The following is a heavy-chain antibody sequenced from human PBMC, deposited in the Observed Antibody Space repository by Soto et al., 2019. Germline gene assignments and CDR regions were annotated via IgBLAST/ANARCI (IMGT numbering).Heavy chain of an antibody. CDR3: AMDLYGGSCRFNY. CDR1: GFTFSNNG. V-gene: IGHV3-30*03. CDR2: ISSDGSKK. Sequence: QVQLVESGGGVVQPGRSLRLSCVASGFTFSNNGIHWGRQAPGKGLEWVAVISSDGSKKYYADSVKGRFTISRDNSKNKLYLQMNRLRAEDTGVYYGAMDLYGGSCRFNYWSQETLVTVSS. J-gene: IGHJ4*02. D-gene: IGHD2-15*01.